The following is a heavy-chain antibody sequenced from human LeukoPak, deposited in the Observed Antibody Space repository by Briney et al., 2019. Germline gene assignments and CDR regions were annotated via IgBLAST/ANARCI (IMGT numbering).Heavy chain of an antibody. Sequence: SETLSLTCTVSGGSINNYYWNWIRQPPGKGLEWIGYIYYSGSTNYNPSLKSRVTISVDTSKNQFSLKLSSVTAADTAVYYCATRSDLSIAARPGNWFDPWGQGTLVTVSS. D-gene: IGHD6-6*01. CDR3: ATRSDLSIAARPGNWFDP. CDR2: IYYSGST. J-gene: IGHJ5*02. CDR1: GGSINNYY. V-gene: IGHV4-59*12.